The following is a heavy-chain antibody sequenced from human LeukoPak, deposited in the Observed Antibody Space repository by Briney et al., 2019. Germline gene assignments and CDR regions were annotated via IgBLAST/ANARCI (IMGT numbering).Heavy chain of an antibody. Sequence: PGGSLRLSCAASGFTFSSYGMHWVRQAPGKGLEWVAFIRYDGSNKYYADSVKGRFTISRDNSKNTLYLQMNSLRAEDTAVYYCARVSYYDFWSGSLDYWGQGTLVTVSS. D-gene: IGHD3-3*01. CDR1: GFTFSSYG. V-gene: IGHV3-30*02. CDR2: IRYDGSNK. J-gene: IGHJ4*02. CDR3: ARVSYYDFWSGSLDY.